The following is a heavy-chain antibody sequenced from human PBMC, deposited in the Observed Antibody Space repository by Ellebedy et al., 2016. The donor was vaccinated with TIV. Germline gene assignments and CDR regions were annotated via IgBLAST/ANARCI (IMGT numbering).Heavy chain of an antibody. Sequence: GGSLRLXXAASGFTFRNYWMSWVRQAPGKGLEWVATLNQDGSEKYYVDSVKGRFTISRDNAENSLYLQMNSLRADDTAVYYCGRHPRDSPPGTYWGQGSLVTVSS. CDR3: GRHPRDSPPGTY. CDR2: LNQDGSEK. CDR1: GFTFRNYW. D-gene: IGHD1-1*01. V-gene: IGHV3-7*01. J-gene: IGHJ4*02.